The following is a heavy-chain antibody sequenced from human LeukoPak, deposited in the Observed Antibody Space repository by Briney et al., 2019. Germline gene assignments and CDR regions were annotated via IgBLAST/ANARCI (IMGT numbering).Heavy chain of an antibody. CDR3: ATDLGGYDFAY. CDR2: IYYSGST. Sequence: SETLSLTCTVSGGSISSYYWSWIRQPPGKGLEWIGYIYYSGSTKYNPSLKSRVTITVDTSKNQFSLRLTSVTAADTAVYYCATDLGGYDFAYWGQGSLVTVSS. D-gene: IGHD5-12*01. V-gene: IGHV4-59*08. CDR1: GGSISSYY. J-gene: IGHJ4*02.